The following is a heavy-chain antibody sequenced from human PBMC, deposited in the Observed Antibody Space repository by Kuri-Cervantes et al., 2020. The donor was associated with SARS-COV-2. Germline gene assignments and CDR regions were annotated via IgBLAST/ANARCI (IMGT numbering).Heavy chain of an antibody. D-gene: IGHD3-10*01. Sequence: SLKISCAASGFTFDDYAMHWVRQAPGKGLEWVSGISWNSGSIGYADSVKGRFTISRDNAKNSLYLQMNSLRAEDTALYYCAKDRMVPGVIRGTAFDPWGQGTLVTVSS. J-gene: IGHJ5*02. V-gene: IGHV3-9*01. CDR3: AKDRMVPGVIRGTAFDP. CDR1: GFTFDDYA. CDR2: ISWNSGSI.